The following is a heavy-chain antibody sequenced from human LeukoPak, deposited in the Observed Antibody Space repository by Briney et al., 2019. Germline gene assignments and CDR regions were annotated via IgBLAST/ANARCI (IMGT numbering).Heavy chain of an antibody. Sequence: GRSLRLACAASGFTFSSYGMHWVRHAPGKGLEWVAVIWYDGSNKYYADSVKGRFIISRDNSKNTLYLQMNSLRAEDTAVYYCARGLNWNYVRHLDYWGQGTLVPVSS. CDR3: ARGLNWNYVRHLDY. J-gene: IGHJ4*02. CDR2: IWYDGSNK. CDR1: GFTFSSYG. D-gene: IGHD1-7*01. V-gene: IGHV3-33*01.